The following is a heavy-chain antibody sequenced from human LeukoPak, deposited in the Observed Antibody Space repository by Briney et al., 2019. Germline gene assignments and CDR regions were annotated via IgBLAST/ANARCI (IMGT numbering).Heavy chain of an antibody. CDR2: IYYSGST. Sequence: ETLSLTCTVSGGSISSSSYYWGWIRQPPGKGLEWIGSIYYSGSTYYNPSLKSRVTISVDTSKNQFSLKLSSVTAADTAVYYCARHADYYYYYGMDVWGQGTTVTVSS. V-gene: IGHV4-39*01. J-gene: IGHJ6*02. CDR1: GGSISSSSYY. CDR3: ARHADYYYYYGMDV.